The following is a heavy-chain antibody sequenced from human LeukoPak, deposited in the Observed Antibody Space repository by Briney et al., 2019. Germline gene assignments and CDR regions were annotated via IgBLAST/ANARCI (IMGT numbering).Heavy chain of an antibody. CDR3: ARGHDYGGYYFDY. D-gene: IGHD4-17*01. CDR2: ISSSSPYI. Sequence: GGSLRLTCAASGFTFSDYSMNWVRQAPGKGLEWVASISSSSPYIYYTDSVKGRFTISRDNAKNSLYLQMNSLRAEDTAVYYCARGHDYGGYYFDYWGQGTLVTVSS. J-gene: IGHJ4*02. V-gene: IGHV3-21*01. CDR1: GFTFSDYS.